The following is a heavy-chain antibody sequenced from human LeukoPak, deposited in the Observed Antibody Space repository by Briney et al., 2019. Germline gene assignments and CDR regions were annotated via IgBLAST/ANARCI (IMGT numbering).Heavy chain of an antibody. V-gene: IGHV4-59*01. CDR2: IYYSGST. J-gene: IGHJ4*02. CDR3: ARAGSSGWSPNPFDY. Sequence: PSETLSLTCTVSGGSISSYYWSWIRQPPGKGLEWIGYIYYSGSTNYNPSLKSRVTISVDTSKNQFSLKLSSVTAADTAVYYCARAGSSGWSPNPFDYWGQGTLVTVSS. CDR1: GGSISSYY. D-gene: IGHD6-19*01.